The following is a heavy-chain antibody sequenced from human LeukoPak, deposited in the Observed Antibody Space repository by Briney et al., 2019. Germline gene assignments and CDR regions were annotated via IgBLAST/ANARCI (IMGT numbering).Heavy chain of an antibody. V-gene: IGHV4-39*07. D-gene: IGHD6-19*01. CDR2: IYFTGST. CDR3: ARSPLAYSSGWYFDY. J-gene: IGHJ4*02. CDR1: GDSVSSSGYY. Sequence: PSETLSLTSTVSGDSVSSSGYYWGWIRQPPGKGLEWIGSIYFTGSTYYNSSLKSRVTISLDTSKNQFSLKLNSVTAADTAVYYCARSPLAYSSGWYFDYWGQGTLVTVSS.